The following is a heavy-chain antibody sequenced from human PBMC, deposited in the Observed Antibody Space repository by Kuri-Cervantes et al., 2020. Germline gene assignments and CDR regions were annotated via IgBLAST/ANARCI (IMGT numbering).Heavy chain of an antibody. CDR1: GYTFTRYG. CDR2: ISPYNGNT. Sequence: ASVKVSCKASGYTFTRYGISWVRQAPGQGLEWMGWISPYNGNTNYAQNLQDRVTLTTDTSTSTVYMELRSLRSDDTALYYCARGQAAFDIWGQGTMVTVSS. CDR3: ARGQAAFDI. V-gene: IGHV1-18*01. J-gene: IGHJ3*02.